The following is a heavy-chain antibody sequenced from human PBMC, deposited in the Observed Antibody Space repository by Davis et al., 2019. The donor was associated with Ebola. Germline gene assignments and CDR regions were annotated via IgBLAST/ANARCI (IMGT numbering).Heavy chain of an antibody. V-gene: IGHV3-23*01. Sequence: GESLKISCAASGFIFNNYAMTWVRQAPGRGLEWVSTTSCGGSTTYYADSVKGRFTISRDNSKNTLYLQMNSLRVDDTAVYYCAKARSSWTPFDYWGQGTLVTVSS. D-gene: IGHD6-13*01. J-gene: IGHJ4*02. CDR3: AKARSSWTPFDY. CDR2: TSCGGSTT. CDR1: GFIFNNYA.